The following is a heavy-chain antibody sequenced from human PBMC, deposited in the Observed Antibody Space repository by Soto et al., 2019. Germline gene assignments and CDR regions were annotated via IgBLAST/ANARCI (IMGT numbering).Heavy chain of an antibody. CDR2: IIPIFGTA. CDR3: ARPAYSRSSPPPPYYYYYGMDV. J-gene: IGHJ6*02. Sequence: ASVKVSCKASGGTFSSYAISWVRQAPGQGLEWMGGIIPIFGTANYAQKFQGRVTITADESTSTAYMELSSLRSEDTAVYYCARPAYSRSSPPPPYYYYYGMDVWGQGTTVTAS. D-gene: IGHD6-6*01. CDR1: GGTFSSYA. V-gene: IGHV1-69*13.